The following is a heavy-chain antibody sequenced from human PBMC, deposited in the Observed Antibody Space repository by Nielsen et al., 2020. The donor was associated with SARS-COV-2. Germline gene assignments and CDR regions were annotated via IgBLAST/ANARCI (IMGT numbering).Heavy chain of an antibody. CDR1: GFTFSSYW. J-gene: IGHJ4*02. Sequence: GESLKISCAASGFTFSSYWMSWVRQAPGKGLEWVANIKQDGSEKYYVDSVKGRFTISRDNAKNSLYLQMNSLRAEDTAVYYCARVIPGLGFDYWGQGTLVTVSS. V-gene: IGHV3-7*03. CDR2: IKQDGSEK. CDR3: ARVIPGLGFDY. D-gene: IGHD2-21*01.